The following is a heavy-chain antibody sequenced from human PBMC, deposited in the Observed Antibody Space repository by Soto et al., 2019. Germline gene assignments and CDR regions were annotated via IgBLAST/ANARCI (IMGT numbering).Heavy chain of an antibody. CDR3: AKDKTAGRLYYYYYGMDV. Sequence: GGSRRLSCGAAGLSCYGCTMHWSRQAPGKGLEWVSLISWDGGSTYYADSVRGRFTTSRDNSKNSLYLQMNSLRSEDTALYYCAKDKTAGRLYYYYYGMDVWGQGTPVTVSS. D-gene: IGHD6-13*01. CDR1: GLSCYGCT. CDR2: ISWDGGST. J-gene: IGHJ6*02. V-gene: IGHV3-43*01.